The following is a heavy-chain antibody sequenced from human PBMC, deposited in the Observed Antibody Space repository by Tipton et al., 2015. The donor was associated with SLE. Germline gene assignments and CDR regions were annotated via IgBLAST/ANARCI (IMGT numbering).Heavy chain of an antibody. V-gene: IGHV4-61*10. CDR1: GGSISSGSYY. CDR3: ARVGSSGYLFDY. D-gene: IGHD3-22*01. CDR2: IYYSGST. Sequence: TLSLTCTVSGGSISSGSYYWSWIRQPAGKGLEWIGHIYYSGSTYYNPSLKSRVTISVDTSKNQFSLKLSSVTAADTAVYYCARVGSSGYLFDYWGQGTLVTVSS. J-gene: IGHJ4*02.